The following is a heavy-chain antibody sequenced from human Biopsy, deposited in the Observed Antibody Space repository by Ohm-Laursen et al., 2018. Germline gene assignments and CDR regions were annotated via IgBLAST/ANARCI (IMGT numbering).Heavy chain of an antibody. CDR3: VKQWGGYNFDS. CDR1: GFTFSGFS. CDR2: IDVSDYNT. J-gene: IGHJ5*01. V-gene: IGHV3-23*01. D-gene: IGHD1-14*01. Sequence: SLRLSCAASGFTFSGFSMNWVRQAPGKGLEWVAHIDVSDYNTYYADSVRGRFTISRGNSKQMVHLEINSLTADDTAVYYCVKQWGGYNFDSWGQGTLVTVSS.